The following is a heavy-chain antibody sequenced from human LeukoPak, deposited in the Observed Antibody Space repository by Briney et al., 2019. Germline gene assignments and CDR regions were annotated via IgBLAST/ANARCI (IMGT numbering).Heavy chain of an antibody. CDR2: INPSGGST. CDR1: GYTLTRKY. V-gene: IGHV1-46*01. Sequence: ASVKVSCKASGYTLTRKYMHWVRQAPGQGLEWMGIINPSGGSTSYAQKFQGRVTMTTDTSTSTVYMELSSLRSEDTAVYYCARRDCSSTSCYFVYWGQGTLVTVSS. J-gene: IGHJ4*02. D-gene: IGHD2-2*01. CDR3: ARRDCSSTSCYFVY.